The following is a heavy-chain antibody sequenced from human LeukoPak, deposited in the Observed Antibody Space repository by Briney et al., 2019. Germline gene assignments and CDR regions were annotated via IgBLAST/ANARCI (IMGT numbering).Heavy chain of an antibody. Sequence: GESLKISCKGSGYSFTSYWTAWVCQMPGKGLEWMGIIYPGDSDTRYSPSFQGQVTISADKSISTAYLQWSSLKASDTAMYYCARLSGSYYSAFDIWGQGTMVTVSS. D-gene: IGHD1-26*01. CDR2: IYPGDSDT. V-gene: IGHV5-51*01. CDR3: ARLSGSYYSAFDI. J-gene: IGHJ3*02. CDR1: GYSFTSYW.